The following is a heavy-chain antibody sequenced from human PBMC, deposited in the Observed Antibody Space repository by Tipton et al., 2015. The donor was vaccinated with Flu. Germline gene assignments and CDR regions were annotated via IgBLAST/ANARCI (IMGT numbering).Heavy chain of an antibody. CDR3: ATLTGDDY. V-gene: IGHV3-11*04. Sequence: SLRLSCVVSGFTFSDYWMSWVRQAPGKGLEWVPYISSRGSTISYADSVKGRFTVSRDNAKNSVYLQMNSLRAEDTAVYYCATLTGDDYWGRGTLVTVSS. CDR1: GFTFSDYW. CDR2: ISSRGSTI. J-gene: IGHJ4*02. D-gene: IGHD7-27*01.